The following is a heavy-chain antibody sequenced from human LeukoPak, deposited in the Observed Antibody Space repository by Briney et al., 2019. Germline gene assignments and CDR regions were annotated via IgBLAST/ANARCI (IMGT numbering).Heavy chain of an antibody. D-gene: IGHD1-26*01. CDR2: ISYDGSNK. CDR3: ARDLWDYYYGMDV. CDR1: GFTFSSYA. Sequence: PGGSLRLSCAASGFTFSSYAMHWVRQAPGKGLEWVAVISYDGSNKYYADSVKGRFTISRDNSKNTLYLQVNSLRAEDTAVYYCARDLWDYYYGMDVWGQGTTVTVS. V-gene: IGHV3-30-3*01. J-gene: IGHJ6*02.